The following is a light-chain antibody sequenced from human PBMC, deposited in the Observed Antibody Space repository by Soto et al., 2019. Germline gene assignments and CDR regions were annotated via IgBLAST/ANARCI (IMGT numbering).Light chain of an antibody. CDR1: QSVSSN. J-gene: IGKJ1*01. V-gene: IGKV3-15*01. CDR3: QQYNKWSPWT. CDR2: GAS. Sequence: EIVMTQSPATLSVSPGERATLSCRASQSVSSNLACYQQKPCQAPSRLIYGASTRATGIPARFSGRGSGTEFTLTISSLQSEDFAVYYCQQYNKWSPWTFGQGTKVEIK.